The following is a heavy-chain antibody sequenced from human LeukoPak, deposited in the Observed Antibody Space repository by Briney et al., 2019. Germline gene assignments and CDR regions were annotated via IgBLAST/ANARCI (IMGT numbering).Heavy chain of an antibody. D-gene: IGHD3-10*01. V-gene: IGHV1-24*01. CDR3: ARRRYGSGNRNWFDP. J-gene: IGHJ5*02. Sequence: GASVKVSCKVSGYTVTELSMHWVRQSPGKGLEWMGGFHPEDGETIYAQKFQGRVTMTRNTSISTAYMELSSLRSEDTAVYYCARRRYGSGNRNWFDPWGQGTLVTVSS. CDR1: GYTVTELS. CDR2: FHPEDGET.